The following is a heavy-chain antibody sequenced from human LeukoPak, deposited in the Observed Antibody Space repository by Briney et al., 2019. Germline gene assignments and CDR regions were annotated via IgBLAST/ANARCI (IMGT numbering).Heavy chain of an antibody. V-gene: IGHV4-4*07. D-gene: IGHD6-13*01. Sequence: SETLSLTCTVSGGSISSYYWSWIRQPAGKGLEWIGRIYTNGSANYNPSLKSRVTISVDKSKNQFSLKLSSVTAADTAVYYCARAYSSSWYLDYWGQGTLVTVSS. CDR1: GGSISSYY. J-gene: IGHJ4*02. CDR3: ARAYSSSWYLDY. CDR2: IYTNGSA.